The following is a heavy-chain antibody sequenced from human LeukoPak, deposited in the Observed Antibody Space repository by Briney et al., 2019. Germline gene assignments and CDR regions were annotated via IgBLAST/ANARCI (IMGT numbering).Heavy chain of an antibody. CDR1: GGSISSYY. D-gene: IGHD6-19*01. V-gene: IGHV4-59*08. CDR3: ASGIAVANGGLSDY. Sequence: SETLSLTCTVSGGSISSYYWSWIRQPPGKGLEWIGYIYYSGSTNYNPSLKSRVTISVDTSKNQFSLKLSSVTAADTAVYYCASGIAVANGGLSDYWGQGTLVTVSS. J-gene: IGHJ4*02. CDR2: IYYSGST.